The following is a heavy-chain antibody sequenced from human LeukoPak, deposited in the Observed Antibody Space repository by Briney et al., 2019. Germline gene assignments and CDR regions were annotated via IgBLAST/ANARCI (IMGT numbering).Heavy chain of an antibody. J-gene: IGHJ5*02. CDR3: AKNDHRDGYNWHWFDP. D-gene: IGHD5-24*01. V-gene: IGHV3-43*01. Sequence: PGGSLRLSCAASGFTFDDYTMHWVRQAPGKGLEWVSLISWDGGSTYYADSVKGRFTISRDNSKNSLYLQMNSLRTEDTALYYCAKNDHRDGYNWHWFDPWGQGTLVTVSS. CDR1: GFTFDDYT. CDR2: ISWDGGST.